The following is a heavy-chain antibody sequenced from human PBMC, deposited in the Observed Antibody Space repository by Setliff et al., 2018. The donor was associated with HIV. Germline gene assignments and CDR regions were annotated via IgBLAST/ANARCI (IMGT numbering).Heavy chain of an antibody. J-gene: IGHJ3*02. D-gene: IGHD5-12*01. CDR1: GFTFSNYY. Sequence: GGSLRLSCAASGFTFSNYYMTWIRQAPGKGLEWVSSITGYTTYADSVKGRFIISRDNANNSLFLQMNSLRVEDTAVYYCARIRELATIDSFDTWGQGTMVTVSS. V-gene: IGHV3-11*03. CDR3: ARIRELATIDSFDT. CDR2: ITGYT.